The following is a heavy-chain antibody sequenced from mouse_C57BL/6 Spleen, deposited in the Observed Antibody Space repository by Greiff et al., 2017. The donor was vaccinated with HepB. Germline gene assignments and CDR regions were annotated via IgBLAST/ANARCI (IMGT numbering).Heavy chain of an antibody. CDR3: ARDYYGEDYYAMDY. D-gene: IGHD1-2*01. V-gene: IGHV1-52*01. CDR1: GYTFTSYW. J-gene: IGHJ4*01. CDR2: IDPSDSET. Sequence: QVQLQQPGAELVRPGSSVKLSCKASGYTFTSYWMHWVKQRPIQGLEWIGNIDPSDSETHYNQKFKDKATLTVDKSSSTAYMQLSSLTSEDSAVYYCARDYYGEDYYAMDYWGQGTSVTVSS.